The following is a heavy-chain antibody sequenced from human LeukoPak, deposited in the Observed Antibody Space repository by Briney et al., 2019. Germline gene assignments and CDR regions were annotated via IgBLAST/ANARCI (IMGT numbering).Heavy chain of an antibody. D-gene: IGHD4-17*01. J-gene: IGHJ4*02. Sequence: SETLSLTCTVSGGSISSSSYFWGWIRQPPGKGPEWIGSIFYSGSTYYNPSLNSRVTISIDTSKNQFSLRLSSVTAADTAGYYCARQMNTVTADYWGQGTLVTVSS. CDR3: ARQMNTVTADY. V-gene: IGHV4-39*01. CDR1: GGSISSSSYF. CDR2: IFYSGST.